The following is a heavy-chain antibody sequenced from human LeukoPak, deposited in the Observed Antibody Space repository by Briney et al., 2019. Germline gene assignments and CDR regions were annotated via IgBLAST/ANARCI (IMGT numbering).Heavy chain of an antibody. D-gene: IGHD3-9*01. V-gene: IGHV3-21*01. Sequence: GGSLRLSCAASGFTFSSYSMNWVRQAPGKGLEWVSSISSSSSYIYYADSVKGRFTISRDNSKNTLYLQMNSLRAEDTAVYYCARDGTYYDILTGYSHFDYWGQGTLVTVSS. J-gene: IGHJ4*02. CDR2: ISSSSSYI. CDR3: ARDGTYYDILTGYSHFDY. CDR1: GFTFSSYS.